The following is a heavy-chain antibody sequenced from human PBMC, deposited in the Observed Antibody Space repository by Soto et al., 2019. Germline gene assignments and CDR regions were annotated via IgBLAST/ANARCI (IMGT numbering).Heavy chain of an antibody. CDR2: ISSSSSYI. CDR3: ATLPLDYCGGDWYYGMDV. Sequence: GSLRLSCAASGFTFSSYSMNWVRQAPGKGLEWVSSISSSSSYIYYADSVKGRFTISRDNAKNSLYLQMNSLRAEDTAVYYCATLPLDYCGGDWYYGMDVWGQGTTVTVSS. CDR1: GFTFSSYS. V-gene: IGHV3-21*01. J-gene: IGHJ6*02. D-gene: IGHD2-21*02.